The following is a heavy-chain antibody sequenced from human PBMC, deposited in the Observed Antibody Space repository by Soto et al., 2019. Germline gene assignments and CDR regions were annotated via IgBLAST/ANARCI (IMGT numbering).Heavy chain of an antibody. CDR3: AHRRDTAMAPYFDY. D-gene: IGHD5-18*01. CDR1: GFSLSTSGVG. V-gene: IGHV2-5*01. J-gene: IGHJ4*02. CDR2: IYWNDDK. Sequence: GPTLVNPTQTLTLTCTFSGFSLSTSGVGVGWIRQPPGKALEWLALIYWNDDKRYSPSLKSRLTITKDTSKNQVVLTMTNMDPVDTATYYCAHRRDTAMAPYFDYWGQGTLVTVSS.